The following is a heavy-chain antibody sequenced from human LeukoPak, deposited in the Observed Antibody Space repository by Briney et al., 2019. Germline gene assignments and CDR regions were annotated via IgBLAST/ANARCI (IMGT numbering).Heavy chain of an antibody. V-gene: IGHV1-2*02. CDR2: INPNSGGT. CDR3: ARDHPYCGGDCSAFDY. CDR1: GYTFTGYY. Sequence: GASVKVSCKASGYTFTGYYMHWVRQAPGQGLEWMGWINPNSGGTNYAQKFQGRVTMTRDTSISTAYMEPSRLRSDDTAVYYCARDHPYCGGDCSAFDYWGQGTLVTVSS. J-gene: IGHJ4*02. D-gene: IGHD2-21*02.